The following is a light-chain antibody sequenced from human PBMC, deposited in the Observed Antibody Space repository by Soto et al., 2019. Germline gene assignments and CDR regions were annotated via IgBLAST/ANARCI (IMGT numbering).Light chain of an antibody. CDR1: QSVSSSY. J-gene: IGKJ5*01. CDR3: QQYGSSPLT. V-gene: IGKV3D-20*01. Sequence: EIVLTQSPVTLSLSPGERGTLSCGASQSVSSSYLAWYQQKPGLAPRLLIYDASSRATGTPDRFSGSGSGTDFTLTISRLEPEDVAVYYCQQYGSSPLTFGQGTRPEIK. CDR2: DAS.